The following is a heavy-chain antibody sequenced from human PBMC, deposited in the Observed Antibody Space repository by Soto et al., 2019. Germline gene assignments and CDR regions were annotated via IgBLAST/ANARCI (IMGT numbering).Heavy chain of an antibody. Sequence: ASVKVSCKASGYTFTSYYMHWVRQAPGQGLEWMGIINPSGGSTSYAPTFPGRVTMTRDTSTRTVYMELSSLRSEDTAVYYCARDPIYYDFWSGSDGAFDIWGQGTMVTVSS. J-gene: IGHJ3*02. CDR3: ARDPIYYDFWSGSDGAFDI. D-gene: IGHD3-3*01. CDR2: INPSGGST. V-gene: IGHV1-46*01. CDR1: GYTFTSYY.